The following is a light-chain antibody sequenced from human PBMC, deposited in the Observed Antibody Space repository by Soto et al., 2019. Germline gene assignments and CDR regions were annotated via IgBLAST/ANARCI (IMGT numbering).Light chain of an antibody. CDR1: SSDVGNYNR. CDR2: EVS. Sequence: QSALTQPPSVSGSPGQSVTISCTGTSSDVGNYNRVSWYQQPPGTAPKVIIYEVSNRPSGVPDRFSGSKSGNTAYLTISGIQADDEADYYCSSYTSGSTYVFGTGTKVTVL. CDR3: SSYTSGSTYV. V-gene: IGLV2-18*02. J-gene: IGLJ1*01.